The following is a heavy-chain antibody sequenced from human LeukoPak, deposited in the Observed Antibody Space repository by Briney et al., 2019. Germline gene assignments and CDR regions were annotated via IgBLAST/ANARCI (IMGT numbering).Heavy chain of an antibody. D-gene: IGHD3-9*01. CDR3: ASVNYDILTGYYFDY. V-gene: IGHV4-59*01. J-gene: IGHJ4*02. CDR1: GGSISSYY. CDR2: IYYSGST. Sequence: SGTLSLTCTVSGGSISSYYWSWIRQPPGKGLEWIGYIYYSGSTNYNPSLKSRVTTSVDTSKNQFSLKLSSVTAADTAVYYCASVNYDILTGYYFDYWGQGTLVTVSS.